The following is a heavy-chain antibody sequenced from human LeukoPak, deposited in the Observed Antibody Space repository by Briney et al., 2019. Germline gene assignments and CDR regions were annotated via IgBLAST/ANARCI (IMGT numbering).Heavy chain of an antibody. CDR1: GDSIASHSVA. J-gene: IGHJ3*01. CDR3: ARNLDWGTGRNGFDF. CDR2: IYYRSEWYI. D-gene: IGHD3-16*01. Sequence: SQTLSLTCAISGDSIASHSVAWNWIRQSPSRGLERLGRIYYRSEWYIDYAVSVKSRLSINRDATKDLFSLHLQSVTPEDTAIYYCARNLDWGTGRNGFDFWGLGTKVVVSP. V-gene: IGHV6-1*01.